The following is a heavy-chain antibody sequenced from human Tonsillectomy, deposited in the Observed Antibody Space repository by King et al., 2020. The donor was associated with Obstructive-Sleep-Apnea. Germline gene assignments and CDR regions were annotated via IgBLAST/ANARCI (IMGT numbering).Heavy chain of an antibody. Sequence: VQLVESGAEVKKSGASVKVSCKASGYTFTDYFFHWVRQAPGQGLEWMGWINPNTGGTHYAQKFQGWVTMTRDTSITTVYMELSRLRSDDTAVYYCARAYKSGWYYMPYWGQGTLVTVSS. V-gene: IGHV1-2*04. D-gene: IGHD6-19*01. CDR1: GYTFTDYF. CDR2: INPNTGGT. J-gene: IGHJ4*02. CDR3: ARAYKSGWYYMPY.